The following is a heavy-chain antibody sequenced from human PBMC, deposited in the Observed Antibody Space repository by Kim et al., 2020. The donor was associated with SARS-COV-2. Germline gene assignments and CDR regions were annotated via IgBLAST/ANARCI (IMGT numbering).Heavy chain of an antibody. CDR3: ARHYSSGTYPMDY. CDR2: IYYSGSA. Sequence: SETLSLTCSVSGGSISGYYWSWIRQSPGKGLEYIGYIYYSGSANYNPSLQGRVTMSVDTSKNQFSLKLSSVTAADTAVYYCARHYSSGTYPMDYWGQGTLDTVS. D-gene: IGHD1-26*01. J-gene: IGHJ4*02. CDR1: GGSISGYY. V-gene: IGHV4-59*08.